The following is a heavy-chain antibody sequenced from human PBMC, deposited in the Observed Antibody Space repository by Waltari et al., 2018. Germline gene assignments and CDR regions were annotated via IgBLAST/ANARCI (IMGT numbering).Heavy chain of an antibody. V-gene: IGHV4-31*03. Sequence: QVQLQESGPGLVKPSQTLSLTCTVSGGSISSGGYYWSWIRQHPGKGLEWIGYSYDSGSTYDNPSLKSRVTRSVDTSKNQFSLKLSSVTAADTAVYYCARDGPRDSSGLDAFDIWGQGTMVTVSS. J-gene: IGHJ3*02. D-gene: IGHD6-19*01. CDR3: ARDGPRDSSGLDAFDI. CDR1: GGSISSGGYY. CDR2: SYDSGST.